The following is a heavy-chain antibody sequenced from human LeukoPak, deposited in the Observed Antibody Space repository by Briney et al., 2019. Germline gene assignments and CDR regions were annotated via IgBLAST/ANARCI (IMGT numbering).Heavy chain of an antibody. CDR1: GDSVSSNSAA. CDR2: TYYRSKWYN. D-gene: IGHD2-8*01. V-gene: IGHV6-1*01. Sequence: SQTLSLTWAISGDSVSSNSAAWNWIRQSPSRGLEWLGRTYYRSKWYNDYAVSVKSRITINPDTSKNQFSLQLNSVTPEDTAVYYCARELMVYGNYYYYGMDVWGQGTTVTVSS. CDR3: ARELMVYGNYYYYGMDV. J-gene: IGHJ6*02.